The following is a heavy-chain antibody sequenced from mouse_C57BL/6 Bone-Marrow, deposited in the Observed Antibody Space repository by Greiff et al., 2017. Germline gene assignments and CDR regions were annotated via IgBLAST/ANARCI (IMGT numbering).Heavy chain of an antibody. CDR3: ARNYGNHGGFAY. D-gene: IGHD2-1*01. V-gene: IGHV14-3*01. CDR1: GFNIKNTY. J-gene: IGHJ3*01. Sequence: EVQVVESVAELVRPGASVKLSCTASGFNIKNTYMHWVKQRPEQGLEWIGRIDPANGNTKYAPKFQGKATITADTSSNTAYLQRSSLTSEDTAIYYWARNYGNHGGFAYWGQGTLVTVSA. CDR2: IDPANGNT.